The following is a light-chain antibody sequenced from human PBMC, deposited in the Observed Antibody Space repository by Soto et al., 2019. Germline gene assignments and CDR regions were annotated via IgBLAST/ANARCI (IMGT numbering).Light chain of an antibody. V-gene: IGLV2-14*03. CDR1: SNDIGVYNF. Sequence: QSVLTQPASVSGSPGQSITISCTGTSNDIGVYNFVSWYQQHPGRAPKLMIYDVINRPAGVSDRFSGSKSGNTASLTISGLQAEDEADYYCSSYTTSTTRVFGGGTKLTVL. J-gene: IGLJ3*02. CDR3: SSYTTSTTRV. CDR2: DVI.